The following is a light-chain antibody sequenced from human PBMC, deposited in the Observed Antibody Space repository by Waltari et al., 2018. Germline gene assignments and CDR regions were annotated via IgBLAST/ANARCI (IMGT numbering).Light chain of an antibody. CDR2: KAS. Sequence: IQMTHSPSTLSASVGDRVTITCRASQSIPRWLAWYQQKPGKAPKLLIYKASILESGVPSRFSGGGSGTEFTLTISSLQPDDFATYYCQHYDSYSATFGRGTKIEIK. CDR1: QSIPRW. CDR3: QHYDSYSAT. J-gene: IGKJ3*01. V-gene: IGKV1-5*03.